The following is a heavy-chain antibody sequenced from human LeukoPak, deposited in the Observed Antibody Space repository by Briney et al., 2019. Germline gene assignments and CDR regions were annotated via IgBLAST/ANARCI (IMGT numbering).Heavy chain of an antibody. V-gene: IGHV3-30*03. CDR2: LSYDGSNE. J-gene: IGHJ4*02. Sequence: GGSLRLSCAASGFPFSSYGMHWVRQAPGKGLEWVAVLSYDGSNEYYADSVKGRFTISRDNSKNTLYLQMNSLRVEDTAVYYCAGSWFYRDYFEYWGQGTMVTVSS. CDR3: AGSWFYRDYFEY. CDR1: GFPFSSYG. D-gene: IGHD3-10*01.